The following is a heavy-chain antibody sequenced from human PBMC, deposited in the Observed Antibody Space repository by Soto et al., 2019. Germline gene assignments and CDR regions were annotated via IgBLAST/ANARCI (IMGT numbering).Heavy chain of an antibody. Sequence: GASVKVSCKASGGTFSSYAISWVRQAPGQGLEWMGGIIPIFGTANYAQKFQGWVTMTRDTSISTAYMELSRLRSDDTAVYYCARGSYYDSRTYYFDYWGQGTLVTVSS. CDR3: ARGSYYDSRTYYFDY. CDR1: GGTFSSYA. V-gene: IGHV1-69*05. D-gene: IGHD3-22*01. CDR2: IIPIFGTA. J-gene: IGHJ4*02.